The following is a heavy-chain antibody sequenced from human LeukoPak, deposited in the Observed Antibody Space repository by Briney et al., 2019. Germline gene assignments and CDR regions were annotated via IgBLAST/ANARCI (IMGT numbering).Heavy chain of an antibody. V-gene: IGHV4-61*02. CDR2: IYISGST. J-gene: IGHJ4*02. CDR3: ASSFVDIVVVPAAMDFDY. D-gene: IGHD2-2*03. CDR1: GDSISSGSYY. Sequence: SETLSLTCTVSGDSISSGSYYWSWIRQPAGKGLEWIGRIYISGSTNYNPSLKSRVTISVDTSKNQFSLKLSSVTAADTAVYYCASSFVDIVVVPAAMDFDYWGQGTLVTVSS.